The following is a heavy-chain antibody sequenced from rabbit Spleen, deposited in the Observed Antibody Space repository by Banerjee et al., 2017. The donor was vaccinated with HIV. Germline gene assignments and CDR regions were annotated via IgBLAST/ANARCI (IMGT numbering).Heavy chain of an antibody. CDR1: GFSFNSGYD. V-gene: IGHV1S43*01. Sequence: QSLEESGGDLVKPGASLTLTCKASGFSFNSGYDMCWVRQAPGKGLEWIGYIEPIFGNTYYANWVNGRFTISTSTSLNTVTLQLNSLTAADTATYFCGRDANGDVRLSRLDLWGPGTLVTVS. CDR3: GRDANGDVRLSRLDL. CDR2: IEPIFGNT. D-gene: IGHD2-1*01. J-gene: IGHJ6*01.